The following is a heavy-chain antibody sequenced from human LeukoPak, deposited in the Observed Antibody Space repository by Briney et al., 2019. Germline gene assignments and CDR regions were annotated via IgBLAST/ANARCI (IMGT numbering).Heavy chain of an antibody. CDR1: GYSFTSYW. V-gene: IGHV5-51*01. CDR2: IYPGDSDT. J-gene: IGHJ6*02. CDR3: ARHRSSTSPRNRLVYYYYGMDV. Sequence: GESLKISCKGSGYSFTSYWIGWVRQMPGKGLEWMGIIYPGDSDTRYSPSFQGQVTISADKSISTAYLQWSSLKASDTAMYYCARHRSSTSPRNRLVYYYYGMDVWGQGTTVTVSS. D-gene: IGHD2-2*01.